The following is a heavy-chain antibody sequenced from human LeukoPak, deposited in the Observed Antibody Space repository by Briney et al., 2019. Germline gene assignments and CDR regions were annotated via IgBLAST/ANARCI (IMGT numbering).Heavy chain of an antibody. Sequence: PGGSLRLSCAASGFPFRSYVMSWVRQAPGKGLEWVSGISGGGVNTYYADSVKGRFTISRDNSKNTLRLQMNSLRAEDTAVYYCAKRQSNSWYTYFDYWGQGTLVTVSS. CDR1: GFPFRSYV. CDR2: ISGGGVNT. V-gene: IGHV3-23*01. J-gene: IGHJ4*02. D-gene: IGHD6-13*01. CDR3: AKRQSNSWYTYFDY.